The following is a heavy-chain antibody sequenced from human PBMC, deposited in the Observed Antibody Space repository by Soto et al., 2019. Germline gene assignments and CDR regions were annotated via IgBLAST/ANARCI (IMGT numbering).Heavy chain of an antibody. CDR1: VLSVSSKY. Sequence: VGSLRLSCASSVLSVSSKYINWVRQAPGKGLEWLSTIYSGGTTYYADSVRGRFTISRDNSRNTLFLQMNNLGADDTAVYYCVREVGPWGQGTLVTVSS. J-gene: IGHJ5*02. V-gene: IGHV3-53*01. CDR3: VREVGP. CDR2: IYSGGTT.